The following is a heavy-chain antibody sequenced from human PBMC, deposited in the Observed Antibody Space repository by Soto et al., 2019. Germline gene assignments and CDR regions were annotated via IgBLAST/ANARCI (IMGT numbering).Heavy chain of an antibody. CDR3: ARGPGIAVAGPDDFDY. CDR1: GFTFSSYG. Sequence: QVQLVESGGGVVQPGRSLRLSCAASGFTFSSYGMHWVRQAPGKGLEWVAVIWYDGSNKYYADSVKGRFTISRDNSKNTLYLQMNSLRAEDTAVYYCARGPGIAVAGPDDFDYWGQGTLVTVSS. D-gene: IGHD6-19*01. V-gene: IGHV3-33*01. CDR2: IWYDGSNK. J-gene: IGHJ4*02.